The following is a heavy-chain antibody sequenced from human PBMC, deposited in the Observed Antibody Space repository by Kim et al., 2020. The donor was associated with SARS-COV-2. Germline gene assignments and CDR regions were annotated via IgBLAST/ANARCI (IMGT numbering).Heavy chain of an antibody. CDR3: ARPGSPTPADAFDI. V-gene: IGHV1-46*01. J-gene: IGHJ3*02. Sequence: AQKFQGRVTMTRDTSTSTVYMELSSLRSEDTAVYYCARPGSPTPADAFDIWGQGTMVTVSS. D-gene: IGHD7-27*01.